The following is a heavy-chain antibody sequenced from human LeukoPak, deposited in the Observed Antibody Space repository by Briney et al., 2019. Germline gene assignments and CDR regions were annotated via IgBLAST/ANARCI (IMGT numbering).Heavy chain of an antibody. Sequence: GGSLRLSCAASGFTVSSNYMSWVRQVPGKGLEWVSVIYSGGDAYYADSVKGRFTISRDNSKNTLSLQMNSLRAEDTAMYYCARDGFSTSWGLAYWGQGTLVTVSS. D-gene: IGHD6-13*01. CDR3: ARDGFSTSWGLAY. V-gene: IGHV3-53*01. CDR2: IYSGGDA. J-gene: IGHJ4*02. CDR1: GFTVSSNY.